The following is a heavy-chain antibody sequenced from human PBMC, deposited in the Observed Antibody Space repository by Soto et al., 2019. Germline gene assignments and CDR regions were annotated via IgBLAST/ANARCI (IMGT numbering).Heavy chain of an antibody. CDR3: ARDPYCGGDCYSYYYYMDV. J-gene: IGHJ6*03. D-gene: IGHD2-21*02. Sequence: PGGSLRLSCAASGFTFSSYAMHWVRQAPGKGLEWVAVISYDGSNKYYADSVKGRFTISRDNSKNTLYLQMNSLRAEDTAVYYCARDPYCGGDCYSYYYYMDVWGKGTKVTVSS. CDR2: ISYDGSNK. V-gene: IGHV3-30-3*01. CDR1: GFTFSSYA.